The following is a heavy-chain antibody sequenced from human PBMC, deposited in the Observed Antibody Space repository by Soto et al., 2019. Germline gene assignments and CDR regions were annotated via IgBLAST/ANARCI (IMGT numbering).Heavy chain of an antibody. J-gene: IGHJ6*02. D-gene: IGHD3-10*01. V-gene: IGHV3-30*18. CDR2: ISYDGSNK. Sequence: GGSLRLSCAAYGFTFSSYGMHWVRQAPGKGLEWVAVISYDGSNKYYADSVKGRFTISRDNSKNTLYLQMNSLRAEDTAVYYCAKDRITMVPFYYYYGMDVWGQGTTVTVSS. CDR3: AKDRITMVPFYYYYGMDV. CDR1: GFTFSSYG.